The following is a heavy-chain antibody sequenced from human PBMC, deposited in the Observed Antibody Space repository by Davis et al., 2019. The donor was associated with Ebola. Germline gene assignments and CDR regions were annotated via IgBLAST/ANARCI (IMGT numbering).Heavy chain of an antibody. J-gene: IGHJ3*02. CDR3: AAVVAATDDAFDI. Sequence: SVKVSCKASGYTFTSSDINWVRQATGQGLEWMGWMNPNSGNTGYAQKFQGRVTMTRNTSISTAYMELSSLRSEDTAVYYCAAVVAATDDAFDIWGQGTMVTVSS. V-gene: IGHV1-8*01. CDR2: MNPNSGNT. D-gene: IGHD2-15*01. CDR1: GYTFTSSD.